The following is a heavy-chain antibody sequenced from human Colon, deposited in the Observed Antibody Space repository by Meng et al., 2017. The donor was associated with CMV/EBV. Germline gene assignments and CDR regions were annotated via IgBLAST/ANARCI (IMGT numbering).Heavy chain of an antibody. CDR2: IHCDGDA. D-gene: IGHD3-3*01. CDR3: ALASYSWSRYYAGWFDP. J-gene: IGHJ5*02. Sequence: SPSTSGALVGWIRQPPRKALELLALIHCDGDARYSPSLETRLTITKDTSKNPVFLTMTNMDPVDTATYYCALASYSWSRYYAGWFDPWGPGTLVTVSS. CDR1: SPSTSGAL. V-gene: IGHV2-5*02.